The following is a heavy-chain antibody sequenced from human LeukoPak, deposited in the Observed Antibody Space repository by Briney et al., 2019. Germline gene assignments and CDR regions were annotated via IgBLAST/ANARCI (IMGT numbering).Heavy chain of an antibody. CDR2: TNPSGGST. CDR3: SRDRLRWIDY. J-gene: IGHJ4*02. D-gene: IGHD5/OR15-5a*01. Sequence: ASVKDSCKAPRYTFTSYNMHSVRPTPGQGLERMGITNPSGGSTSYAQKFQGRVTMTRDMSTSTVYMELSSLRSEDTAVYYCSRDRLRWIDYWGQGTLVTVSS. CDR1: RYTFTSYN. V-gene: IGHV1-46*01.